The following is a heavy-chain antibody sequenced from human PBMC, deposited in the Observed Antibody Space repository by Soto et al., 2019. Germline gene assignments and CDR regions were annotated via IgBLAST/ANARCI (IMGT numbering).Heavy chain of an antibody. CDR3: ASNSYNDSSGYSHAPLDY. CDR2: VDPSDSYT. Sequence: PXESLTIAFTGSGYRFTSYWINLVRQMPGKGLEWMGRVDPSDSYTNYSPSFQGHVTISADKSISTAYLQWSSLKASDTAMYYCASNSYNDSSGYSHAPLDYWGQGTPVTVYS. J-gene: IGHJ4*02. V-gene: IGHV5-10-1*01. D-gene: IGHD3-22*01. CDR1: GYRFTSYW.